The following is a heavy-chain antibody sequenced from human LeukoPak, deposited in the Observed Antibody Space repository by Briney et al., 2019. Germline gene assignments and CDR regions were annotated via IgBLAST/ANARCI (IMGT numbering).Heavy chain of an antibody. CDR2: ITDSGRKT. CDR3: AKITKATTPNY. CDR1: GLTFSNYA. Sequence: GGSLRLSCAASGLTFSNYAMNWVRQASGKGLEWVSGITDSGRKTYYADSVKGRFSITRDNSKNTVYLQMSDLRAEDTAVYYCAKITKATTPNYWGQGTLVTVSS. V-gene: IGHV3-23*01. D-gene: IGHD4-17*01. J-gene: IGHJ4*02.